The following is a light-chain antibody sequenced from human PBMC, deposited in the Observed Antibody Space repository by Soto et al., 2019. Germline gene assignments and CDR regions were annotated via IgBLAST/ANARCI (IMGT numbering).Light chain of an antibody. J-gene: IGLJ2*01. CDR1: SSDIGAHYD. CDR2: GNN. V-gene: IGLV1-40*01. Sequence: QSVLTQPPSVSGAPGQRVTISCTGSSSDIGAHYDVHWYQQLPGTAPKLLIYGNNNRPSGVPDRFSGSKSGTSASLAISGLRSEDEADYYCATWDDSLSGHVIFGGGTKLTVL. CDR3: ATWDDSLSGHVI.